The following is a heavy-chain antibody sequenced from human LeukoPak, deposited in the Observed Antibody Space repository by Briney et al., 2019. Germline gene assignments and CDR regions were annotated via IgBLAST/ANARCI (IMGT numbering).Heavy chain of an antibody. V-gene: IGHV3-7*01. CDR1: GFTFSNYW. J-gene: IGHJ3*01. D-gene: IGHD3-3*01. CDR2: INQDGSAK. CDR3: ARAINYAF. Sequence: GGSLRLSCAASGFTFSNYWMSWVRQAPGKGLEWVAHINQDGSAKYYVDSVKGRFTISRDNGKNSLYLQMNRPRVDDTDVYYSARAINYAFGGQGTMVTASS.